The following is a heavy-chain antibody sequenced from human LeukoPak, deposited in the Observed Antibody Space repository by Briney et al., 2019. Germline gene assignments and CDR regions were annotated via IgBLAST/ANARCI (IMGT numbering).Heavy chain of an antibody. V-gene: IGHV1-69*04. Sequence: SVKVSCKASGGTFSSYAISWVRRAPGQGLEWMGRIIPILGIANYAQKFQGRVTITADKSTSTAYMELSSLRSEDTAVYYCVITGETHFDYWGQGTLVTVSS. CDR1: GGTFSSYA. J-gene: IGHJ4*02. CDR2: IIPILGIA. CDR3: VITGETHFDY. D-gene: IGHD1-20*01.